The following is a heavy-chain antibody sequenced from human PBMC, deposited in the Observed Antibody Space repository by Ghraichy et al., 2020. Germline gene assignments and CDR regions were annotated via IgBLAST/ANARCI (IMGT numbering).Heavy chain of an antibody. CDR2: ISYDGSNK. CDR1: GFTFKSYG. CDR3: AKDRSSSWTFDY. Sequence: GESLNISCAASGFTFKSYGMHWVRQAPGKGLEWVAVISYDGSNKYCSDSVKGRFTISRDNSRSTLFLQMDSLRVEDTAVYYCAKDRSSSWTFDYWGQGILVTVSS. D-gene: IGHD6-13*01. J-gene: IGHJ4*02. V-gene: IGHV3-30*18.